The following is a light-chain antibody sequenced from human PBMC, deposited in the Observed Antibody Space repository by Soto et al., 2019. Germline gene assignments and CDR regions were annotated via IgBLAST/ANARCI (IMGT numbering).Light chain of an antibody. J-gene: IGKJ5*01. CDR1: QRVLHSSNYKNY. Sequence: DIVMTQSPDSLAVSLGGRATIKCKSSQRVLHSSNYKNYSAWCQQKPGQPPNLLIYWASTRESGVPVRFSGSGSGTDFTLSISSLQAEGVAVYYCQQYYSTPPSLSAEGSRWRSNITFGQGTRLQIK. V-gene: IGKV4-1*01. CDR2: WAS. CDR3: QQYYSTPPSLSAEGSRWRSNIT.